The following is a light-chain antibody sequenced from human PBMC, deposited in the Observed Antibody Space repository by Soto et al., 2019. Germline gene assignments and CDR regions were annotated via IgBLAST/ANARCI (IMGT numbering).Light chain of an antibody. Sequence: EILMTQSPATVSLSPGERYTRSWRASQSVSSNLAWYQQKPGQANRLLIYGEYTRATGITDRFSGSGSGTEFTLTISSLQSEDFAVYYCQQYNNWPWTFGHGTKVDIK. CDR1: QSVSSN. J-gene: IGKJ1*01. V-gene: IGKV3-15*01. CDR3: QQYNNWPWT. CDR2: GEY.